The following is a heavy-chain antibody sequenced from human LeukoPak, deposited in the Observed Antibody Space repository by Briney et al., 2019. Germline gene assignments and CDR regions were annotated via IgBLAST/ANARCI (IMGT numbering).Heavy chain of an antibody. D-gene: IGHD6-19*01. CDR1: GFTFSSYW. CDR2: IRYDGSKK. CDR3: AQKYSSGWYDQGFDY. J-gene: IGHJ4*02. V-gene: IGHV3-30*02. Sequence: GGSLRLSCAASGFTFSSYWMSWVRQAPGKGLEWVAFIRYDGSKKYYADSVKGRFTISRDNSKNTLYLQMNSLRGEDTALYYCAQKYSSGWYDQGFDYWGQGTLVTVSS.